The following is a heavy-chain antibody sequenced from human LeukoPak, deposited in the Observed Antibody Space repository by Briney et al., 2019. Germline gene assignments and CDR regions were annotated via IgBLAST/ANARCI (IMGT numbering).Heavy chain of an antibody. V-gene: IGHV3-48*04. J-gene: IGHJ4*02. CDR2: ISSSSSTI. CDR3: ARGPHYYDSSGYYYQPLDFDY. CDR1: GFTFSSYG. Sequence: GGSLRLSCAASGFTFSSYGMHWVRQAPGKGLEWVSYISSSSSTIYYADSVKGRFTISRDNAKNSLYLQMNSLRAEDTAVYYCARGPHYYDSSGYYYQPLDFDYWGQGTLVTVSS. D-gene: IGHD3-22*01.